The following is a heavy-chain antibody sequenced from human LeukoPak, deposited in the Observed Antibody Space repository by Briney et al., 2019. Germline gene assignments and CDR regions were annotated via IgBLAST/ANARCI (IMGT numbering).Heavy chain of an antibody. J-gene: IGHJ4*02. CDR3: ARVVTGSGSYYFDY. CDR1: GGSTTSYY. D-gene: IGHD3-10*01. Sequence: PSETLSLTCSVPGGSTTSYYWSWIRQPAGKGLEWIGRIYTSGSTNYNPSLKSRVTISVDRSKNQFSLKLSSVTAADTAVYYCARVVTGSGSYYFDYWGQGTLVTVSS. CDR2: IYTSGST. V-gene: IGHV4-4*07.